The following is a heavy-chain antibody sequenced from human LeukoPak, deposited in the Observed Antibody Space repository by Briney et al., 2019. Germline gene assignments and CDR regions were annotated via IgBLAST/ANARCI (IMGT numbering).Heavy chain of an antibody. CDR3: ARDVQLERPPPLIGYYYMDV. CDR2: IYYSGST. D-gene: IGHD1-1*01. Sequence: SETLSLTCTVSGGSISSYYWSWIRQPPGKGLEWIGYIYYSGSTNYNPSLKSRVTISVDTSKNQFSLKLTSVTAADTAVYYRARDVQLERPPPLIGYYYMDVWGKGTTVTVSS. V-gene: IGHV4-59*01. J-gene: IGHJ6*03. CDR1: GGSISSYY.